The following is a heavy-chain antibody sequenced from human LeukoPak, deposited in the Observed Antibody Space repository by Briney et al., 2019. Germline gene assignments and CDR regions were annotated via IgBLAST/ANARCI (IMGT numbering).Heavy chain of an antibody. D-gene: IGHD6-25*01. J-gene: IGHJ4*02. CDR2: ISHSGRST. Sequence: PGGSLRLSCAASGFIFSDFDMSWVRQAPGKGLEWVSAISHSGRSTYYADSVKGRFTISRGNSKNTLYLEMNSLRADDTAVYYCAKAVAAALDYWGQGTLVTVSS. V-gene: IGHV3-23*01. CDR3: AKAVAAALDY. CDR1: GFIFSDFD.